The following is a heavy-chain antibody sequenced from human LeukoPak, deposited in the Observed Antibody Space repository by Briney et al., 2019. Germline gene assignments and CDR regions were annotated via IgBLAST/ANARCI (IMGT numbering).Heavy chain of an antibody. CDR1: GFTFRSDG. CDR3: ARVEHRGNWSFDD. V-gene: IGHV3-33*01. CDR2: TWYDGSNK. Sequence: PGGSLRLSCAASGFTFRSDGIHWVRQAPGKGLEWVTGTWYDGSNKYYTDSVKGRFTISRDNSKSTFHLQMNSLRAEDTAVYYCARVEHRGNWSFDDWGQGTLVTVSS. D-gene: IGHD1/OR15-1a*01. J-gene: IGHJ4*02.